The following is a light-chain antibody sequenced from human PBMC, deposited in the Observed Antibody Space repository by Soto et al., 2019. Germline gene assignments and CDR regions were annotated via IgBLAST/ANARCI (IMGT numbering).Light chain of an antibody. V-gene: IGKV1-9*01. CDR3: QQLNSYPLFT. Sequence: IQLTQSPSSLSASVGDRVTMTCRASQGISSYLAWYQQKPGKAPKLLIYAASTLQSGVPSRFSGTGSGTDFTLTISSLQPEDFATYYCQQLNSYPLFTFGPGTTVDIK. CDR2: AAS. CDR1: QGISSY. J-gene: IGKJ3*01.